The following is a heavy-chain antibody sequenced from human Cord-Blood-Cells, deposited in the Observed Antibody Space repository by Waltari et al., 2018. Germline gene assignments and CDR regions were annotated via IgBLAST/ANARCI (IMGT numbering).Heavy chain of an antibody. CDR1: GGSFSGYY. J-gene: IGHJ2*01. CDR3: ASSGAGNWYFDL. D-gene: IGHD7-27*01. CDR2: INHSGST. Sequence: QVQLQQWGAGLLKPSETLSLTCAVYGGSFSGYYWSWIRQPPGKGLEWIGEINHSGSTNYNPSLKSRVTISVDTSKNQFSLKLSSVTAADTAVYYCASSGAGNWYFDLWGRGTLVTVSS. V-gene: IGHV4-34*01.